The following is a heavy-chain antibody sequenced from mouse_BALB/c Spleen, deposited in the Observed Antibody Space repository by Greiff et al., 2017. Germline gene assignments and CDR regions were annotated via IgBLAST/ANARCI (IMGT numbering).Heavy chain of an antibody. Sequence: QVQLQQSGPGLVAPSQSLSITCTVSGFSLTGYGVNWVRQPPGKGLEWLGMIWGDGSTDYNSALKSRLSISKDNSKSQVFLKMNSLQTDDTARYYCARGGDKARATLDYWGQGTTLTVSS. J-gene: IGHJ2*01. CDR3: ARGGDKARATLDY. CDR1: GFSLTGYG. CDR2: IWGDGST. V-gene: IGHV2-6-7*01. D-gene: IGHD3-1*01.